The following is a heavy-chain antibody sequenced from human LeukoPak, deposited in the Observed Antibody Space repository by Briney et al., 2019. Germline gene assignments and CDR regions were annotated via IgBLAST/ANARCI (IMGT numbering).Heavy chain of an antibody. CDR1: GFTFSNYA. D-gene: IGHD1-26*01. J-gene: IGHJ3*02. Sequence: GGSLRLSCAASGFTFSNYAMHWVRQAPGKGLEWVAIISYDGSSKFYADSVKGRFTISRDNSKNTLYLQMNSLGPEDTAMYYCAKTRIVGATTAAFDIWGQGTMVTVSS. CDR3: AKTRIVGATTAAFDI. V-gene: IGHV3-30*18. CDR2: ISYDGSSK.